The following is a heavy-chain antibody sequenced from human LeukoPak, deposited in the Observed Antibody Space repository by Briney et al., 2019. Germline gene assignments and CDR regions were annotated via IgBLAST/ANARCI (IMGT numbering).Heavy chain of an antibody. J-gene: IGHJ4*02. V-gene: IGHV3-21*01. CDR2: ISSSSSYI. D-gene: IGHD4-17*01. CDR3: ARGDLESTVTTFGY. Sequence: GALRLSCAASGFTFSSYSLNWVRQAPGKGLEWVSSISSSSSYIYYADSVKGRFTISRDNAKNSLYLQMNSLRAEDTAVYYCARGDLESTVTTFGYWGQGTLVTVSS. CDR1: GFTFSSYS.